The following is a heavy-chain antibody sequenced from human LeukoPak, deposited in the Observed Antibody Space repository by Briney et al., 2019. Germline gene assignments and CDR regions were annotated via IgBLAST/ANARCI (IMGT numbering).Heavy chain of an antibody. D-gene: IGHD3-22*01. Sequence: SETLSLTCTVSGGSISSSSYYWGWIRQPPGKGLEWIGSIYYSGSTYYNPSLKSRVTVSVDTSKNQFSLKLSSVTAADTAVYYCARHLAYDSSGYYTWGSWGQGTLVTVSS. CDR3: ARHLAYDSSGYYTWGS. J-gene: IGHJ5*02. CDR1: GGSISSSSYY. V-gene: IGHV4-39*01. CDR2: IYYSGST.